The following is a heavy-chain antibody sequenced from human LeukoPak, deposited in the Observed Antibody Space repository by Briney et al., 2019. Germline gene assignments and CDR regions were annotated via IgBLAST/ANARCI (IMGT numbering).Heavy chain of an antibody. CDR1: GYTLTDYY. J-gene: IGHJ4*02. CDR2: INPNSGGT. D-gene: IGHD3-22*01. V-gene: IGHV1-2*06. Sequence: AASVKVSCKAPGYTLTDYYMHWVRQAPGQGLEWMGRINPNSGGTNYAQKFQGRVTMTRDTSISTVYMELSRLRSDDTAVYYCARVGYYESSGYYEYWGQGTLVTVSS. CDR3: ARVGYYESSGYYEY.